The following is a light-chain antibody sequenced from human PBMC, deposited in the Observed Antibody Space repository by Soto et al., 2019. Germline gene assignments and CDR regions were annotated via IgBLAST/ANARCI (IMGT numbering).Light chain of an antibody. Sequence: QSALTQPRSVSGSPGQSVTISCFGTSSDVGDYNYVSWYQQHPGKAPKLMIYDVSKRPSGVPDRFSGSKSGNTASLTISGLQAEDEADYYCCSYAGSYTFYVFGTGTKLTVL. J-gene: IGLJ1*01. CDR3: CSYAGSYTFYV. CDR2: DVS. CDR1: SSDVGDYNY. V-gene: IGLV2-11*01.